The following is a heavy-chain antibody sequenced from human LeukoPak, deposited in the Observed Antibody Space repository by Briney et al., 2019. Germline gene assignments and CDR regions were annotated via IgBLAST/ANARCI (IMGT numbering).Heavy chain of an antibody. Sequence: SETLSLTCTVSGGSISSYYWSWIRQPPGKGLEWIGYIYYSGSTNYNPSLKSRVGISVDTSKNQFSLKLSSVTAADTAVYYCARAYVVGEFDYWGQGTLVTVSS. V-gene: IGHV4-59*01. J-gene: IGHJ4*02. CDR3: ARAYVVGEFDY. D-gene: IGHD2-15*01. CDR2: IYYSGST. CDR1: GGSISSYY.